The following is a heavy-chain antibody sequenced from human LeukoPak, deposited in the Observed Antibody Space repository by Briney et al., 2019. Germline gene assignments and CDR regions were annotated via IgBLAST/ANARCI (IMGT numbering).Heavy chain of an antibody. CDR2: IYHSGST. J-gene: IGHJ4*02. Sequence: SETLSLTCIVSGGSISSSSLFWGWIRQPPGKGLEWIGYIYHSGSTNYHPSLKSRVTISVDTSKNQFSLKLSSVTAADTAVYYCARYSQLGRGYFDYWGQGTLVTVSS. D-gene: IGHD6-6*01. V-gene: IGHV4-61*05. CDR3: ARYSQLGRGYFDY. CDR1: GGSISSSSLF.